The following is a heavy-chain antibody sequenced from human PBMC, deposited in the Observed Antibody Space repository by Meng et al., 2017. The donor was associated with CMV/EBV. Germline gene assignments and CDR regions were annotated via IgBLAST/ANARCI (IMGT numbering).Heavy chain of an antibody. V-gene: IGHV3-20*04. CDR3: AREAQLLRNDYYYYGMDV. Sequence: GASLKISCAASCFTFNDYGMSWVRQTPGKGLGLVSGINWNGGSTGYADSVKGRFTITRDNAKNSLYLQMNSLRAEDTALYYCAREAQLLRNDYYYYGMDVWGQGTTVTVSS. CDR1: CFTFNDYG. D-gene: IGHD2-2*01. CDR2: INWNGGST. J-gene: IGHJ6*02.